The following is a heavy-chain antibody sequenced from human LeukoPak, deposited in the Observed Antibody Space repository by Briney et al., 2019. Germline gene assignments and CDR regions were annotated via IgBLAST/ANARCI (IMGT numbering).Heavy chain of an antibody. D-gene: IGHD1-1*01. CDR2: IYYSGST. V-gene: IGHV4-59*01. J-gene: IGHJ6*03. CDR1: GGSISSYY. CDR3: ARESHDNYYYYVDV. Sequence: SETLSLTCTVSGGSISSYYWSWIRQPPGKGLEWIGYIYYSGSTNYNPSLKSRVTISVDTSKNQFSLKLSSVTAADTAVYYCARESHDNYYYYVDVWGKGTTVTVSS.